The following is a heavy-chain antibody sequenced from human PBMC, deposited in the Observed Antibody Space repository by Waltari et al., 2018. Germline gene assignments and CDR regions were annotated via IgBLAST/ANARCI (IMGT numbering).Heavy chain of an antibody. Sequence: QVQLRESGPGLVKPSQTLSLTCTVSGGSISSGGYYWSWIRQHPGKGLEWIGYICDSGSTYYNPSRKSRVTISVDTSKNQFSLKLSSVTAADTAVYYCARQTRWLQLLGWFDYWGQGTLVTVSS. CDR2: ICDSGST. D-gene: IGHD5-12*01. J-gene: IGHJ4*02. CDR1: GGSISSGGYY. V-gene: IGHV4-31*03. CDR3: ARQTRWLQLLGWFDY.